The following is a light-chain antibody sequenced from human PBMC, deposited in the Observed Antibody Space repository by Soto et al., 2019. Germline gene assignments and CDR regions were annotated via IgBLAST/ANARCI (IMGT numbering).Light chain of an antibody. CDR1: SSDVGGYNY. Sequence: QSALTQPASVSGSPGQSITISCTGTSSDVGGYNYVSWYQQHPGKAPKLMIYEVSNRPSGVSNRFSGSKSGNTASLTISGLQAEDEADYYCSSYTSRGVVFGGGTKVTVL. V-gene: IGLV2-14*01. CDR3: SSYTSRGVV. CDR2: EVS. J-gene: IGLJ2*01.